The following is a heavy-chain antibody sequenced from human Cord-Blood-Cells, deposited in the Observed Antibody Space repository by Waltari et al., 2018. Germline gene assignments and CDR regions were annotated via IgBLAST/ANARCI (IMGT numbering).Heavy chain of an antibody. J-gene: IGHJ2*01. CDR2: IYYSGST. CDR1: GGSISSSSYY. D-gene: IGHD3-22*01. Sequence: QLQLQESGPGLVKPSETLSLTCTVSGGSISSSSYYWGWFRQPPGKGLEWIGSIYYSGSTYYNPSLKSRVTISVDTSKNQFSLKLSSVTAADTAVYYCARAYDSSGYYYRGSYWYFDLWGRGTLVTVSS. CDR3: ARAYDSSGYYYRGSYWYFDL. V-gene: IGHV4-39*07.